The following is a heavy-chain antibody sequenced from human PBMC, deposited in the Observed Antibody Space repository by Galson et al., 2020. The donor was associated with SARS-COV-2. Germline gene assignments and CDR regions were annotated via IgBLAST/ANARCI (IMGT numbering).Heavy chain of an antibody. J-gene: IGHJ6*02. Sequence: TLSLTCTVSGGSISSGGYYWSWIRQHPGKGLEWIGYIYYSGSTYYNPSLKSRVTISVDTSKNQFSLKLSSVTAADTAVYYCARDVYGDYGYGNYYYGMYVWGQGTTVTVSS. D-gene: IGHD4-17*01. V-gene: IGHV4-31*03. CDR2: IYYSGST. CDR3: ARDVYGDYGYGNYYYGMYV. CDR1: GGSISSGGYY.